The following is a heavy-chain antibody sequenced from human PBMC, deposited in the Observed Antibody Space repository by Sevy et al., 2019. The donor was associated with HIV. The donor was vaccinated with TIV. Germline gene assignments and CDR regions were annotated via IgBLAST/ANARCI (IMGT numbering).Heavy chain of an antibody. CDR3: ATAVTTWRAHGRNYFDS. CDR2: TYYRSKWYA. V-gene: IGHV6-1*01. Sequence: SQTLSLTCGISGDSVSSKGAAWNWIRQSPSRGLEWLGRTYYRSKWYATYAVSVKSRLIINPDTSKNQFSLHLNSVTPDDAAVYYCATAVTTWRAHGRNYFDSWGQGTLVTVSS. CDR1: GDSVSSKGAA. J-gene: IGHJ4*02. D-gene: IGHD4-17*01.